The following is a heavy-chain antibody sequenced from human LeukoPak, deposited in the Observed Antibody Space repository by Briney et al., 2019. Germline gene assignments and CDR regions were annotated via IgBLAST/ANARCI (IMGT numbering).Heavy chain of an antibody. CDR1: GFTFSSYS. CDR3: ARLKERYFDSFFDY. J-gene: IGHJ4*02. D-gene: IGHD3-9*01. CDR2: ISSSSSYI. Sequence: GGSLRLSCAASGFTFSSYSMNWVRQAPGKGLEWVSSISSSSSYIYYADSVKGRFTISRDNAKNSLYLQMNSLRAEDTAVYYCARLKERYFDSFFDYWGQGTLATVSS. V-gene: IGHV3-21*01.